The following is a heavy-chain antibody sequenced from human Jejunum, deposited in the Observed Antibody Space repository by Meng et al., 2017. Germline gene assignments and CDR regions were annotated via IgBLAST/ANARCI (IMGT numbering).Heavy chain of an antibody. CDR2: TYYRSKWFT. J-gene: IGHJ4*02. D-gene: IGHD2-2*01. CDR1: GHSVSNNGDA. V-gene: IGHV6-1*02. CDR3: ARDPRYALSIFDF. Sequence: QVQLKTSSPRPLNPSHTLSLPCAIPGHSVSNNGDAWNWIRQSQLRGVEWLGRTYYRSKWFTDYAVSAKSRINIKPDTSKNQFSLELRSVTPEDSAVYYCARDPRYALSIFDFWGPGTLVTVSS.